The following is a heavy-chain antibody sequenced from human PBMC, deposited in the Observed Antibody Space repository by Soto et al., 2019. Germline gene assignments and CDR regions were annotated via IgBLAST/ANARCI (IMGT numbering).Heavy chain of an antibody. CDR1: GDSISNTGYY. D-gene: IGHD6-19*01. J-gene: IGHJ5*01. V-gene: IGHV4-39*01. CDR3: ARRYRFRGSLGGWYRWFDS. Sequence: SETLSLTCIVSGDSISNTGYYWGWIRQPPGKGLEWIGTIDYSGSAYYNPTLKSRVTISVDTSKNQFSVKLTSVTAADTAVYYCARRYRFRGSLGGWYRWFDSWGQGTLVTVSS. CDR2: IDYSGSA.